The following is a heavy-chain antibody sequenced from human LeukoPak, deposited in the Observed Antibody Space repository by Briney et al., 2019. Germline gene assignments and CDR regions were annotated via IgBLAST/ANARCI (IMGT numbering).Heavy chain of an antibody. CDR3: ARESWYCSSTSCYTNGFDY. D-gene: IGHD2-2*02. CDR2: ISYDGSNK. Sequence: GRSPRLSCAASGFTFSSYAMHWVRQAPGKGLEWVAVISYDGSNKYYADSVKGRFTISRDNSKNTLYLQMNSLRAEDTAVYYCARESWYCSSTSCYTNGFDYWGQGTLVTVSS. J-gene: IGHJ4*02. CDR1: GFTFSSYA. V-gene: IGHV3-30-3*01.